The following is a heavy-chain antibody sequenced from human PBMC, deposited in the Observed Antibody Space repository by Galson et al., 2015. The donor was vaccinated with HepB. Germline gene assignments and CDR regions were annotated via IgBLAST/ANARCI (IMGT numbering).Heavy chain of an antibody. CDR2: ISSSSSYI. Sequence: SLRLSCAASGFTFSSYSINWVRQAPGKGLEWVSSISSSSSYIYYADSVKGRFTISRDNAKNSLYLQMNSLGAEDTAVYYCARKPGLGWYSDYWGQGTLVTVSS. V-gene: IGHV3-21*01. D-gene: IGHD6-19*01. J-gene: IGHJ4*02. CDR3: ARKPGLGWYSDY. CDR1: GFTFSSYS.